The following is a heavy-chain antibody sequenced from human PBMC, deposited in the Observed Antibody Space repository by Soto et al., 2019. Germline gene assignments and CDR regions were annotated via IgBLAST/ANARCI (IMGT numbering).Heavy chain of an antibody. Sequence: QVQLVESGGGVVQPGRSLRLSCAASGFTFSSDGMHWVRQAPGKGLEWVAVIWYDGSNKYYADYVKVRFTISRDNSKNTLYLKMNGLGADDTAVYYWARGGEWLEFYYYYGMDVWGQGTTVTVSS. CDR1: GFTFSSDG. CDR3: ARGGEWLEFYYYYGMDV. V-gene: IGHV3-33*01. CDR2: IWYDGSNK. J-gene: IGHJ6*02. D-gene: IGHD2-8*02.